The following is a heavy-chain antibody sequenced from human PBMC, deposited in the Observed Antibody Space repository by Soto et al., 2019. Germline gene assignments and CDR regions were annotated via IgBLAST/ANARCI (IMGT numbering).Heavy chain of an antibody. V-gene: IGHV2-5*02. Sequence: QITLKESGPPLVKPTQTLTLTCTFSGFSLSTGGVGVGWIRQPPGKALEWLALIYWDDDKRYSPPLKSRLTTTKYTSTNQVLLITTNMDPVDTATYYCAHRGSPPDLEGQFYPYYYYYGMDVWGQGTTVTVSS. CDR1: GFSLSTGGVG. J-gene: IGHJ6*02. CDR2: IYWDDDK. D-gene: IGHD4-4*01. CDR3: AHRGSPPDLEGQFYPYYYYYGMDV.